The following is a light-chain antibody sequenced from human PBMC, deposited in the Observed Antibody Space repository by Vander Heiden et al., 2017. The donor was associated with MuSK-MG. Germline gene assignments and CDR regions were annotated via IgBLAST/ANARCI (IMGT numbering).Light chain of an antibody. CDR3: STWDSSLSVWV. J-gene: IGLJ3*02. CDR1: NNNIGSSA. V-gene: IGLV1-44*01. CDR2: GNY. Sequence: SALTQEASVSGTVGQKVTLSCTGNNNNIGSSAVGWYQQISHGVPKTGMFGNYLPSGIPDRFSGSKSGTTASLTISRLQPEDEADYDCSTWDSSLSVWVCGGGPQL.